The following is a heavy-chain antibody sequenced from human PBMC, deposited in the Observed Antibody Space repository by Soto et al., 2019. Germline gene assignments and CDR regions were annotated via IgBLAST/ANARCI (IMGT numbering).Heavy chain of an antibody. CDR2: INPSGGST. D-gene: IGHD3-3*01. J-gene: IGHJ6*02. Sequence: GASVKVSCKASGYTFTSYYMHWVRQAPGQGLEWMGIINPSGGSTSYAQKFQGRVTMTRDTSTSTVYMELSSLRSEDTAVYYCARGRFITIIWDYGMDVWGQGTTVTVSS. V-gene: IGHV1-46*01. CDR3: ARGRFITIIWDYGMDV. CDR1: GYTFTSYY.